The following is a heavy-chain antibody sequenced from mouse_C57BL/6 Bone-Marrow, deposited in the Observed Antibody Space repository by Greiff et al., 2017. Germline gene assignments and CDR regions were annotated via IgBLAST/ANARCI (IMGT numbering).Heavy chain of an antibody. CDR3: ARRGSLGYYFDY. Sequence: EVKLVESGGGLVQPGGSLKLSCAASGFTFSDYGMAWVRQAPRKGPVWVAFISNLAYSIYYADTVTGRFTISRENAKNTLYLEMSSLRSEDTAMYYCARRGSLGYYFDYWGQGTTLTVAS. CDR1: GFTFSDYG. V-gene: IGHV5-15*01. CDR2: ISNLAYSI. J-gene: IGHJ2*01.